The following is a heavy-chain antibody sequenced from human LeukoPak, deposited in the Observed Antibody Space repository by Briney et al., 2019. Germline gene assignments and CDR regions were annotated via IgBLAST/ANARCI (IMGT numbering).Heavy chain of an antibody. CDR1: GFTFSGYW. Sequence: PGGSLRLSCAASGFTFSGYWMSWVRQAPGKGLEWVANINQDGSEKYYVDSVKGRFTISRDNAKNSLHLQMNSLRAEDTAVYYCARVNPPYYDILTGYYGGYYFDYWGQGTLVTVSS. J-gene: IGHJ4*02. CDR2: INQDGSEK. CDR3: ARVNPPYYDILTGYYGGYYFDY. V-gene: IGHV3-7*03. D-gene: IGHD3-9*01.